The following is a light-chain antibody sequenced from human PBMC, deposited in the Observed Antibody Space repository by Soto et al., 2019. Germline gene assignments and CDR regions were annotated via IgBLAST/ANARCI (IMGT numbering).Light chain of an antibody. CDR2: GNR. CDR3: QAYDDSLTAFV. Sequence: QSVLTQPPSVSGAPGQRVTISCTGNNSNLGAGYDVHWYQQLPGAAPKLVIFGNRNRPSGVPERFSGSKSGTSASLAITGLQAEDEDDYHRQAYDDSLTAFVFGGGTKVTVL. V-gene: IGLV1-40*01. J-gene: IGLJ3*02. CDR1: NSNLGAGYD.